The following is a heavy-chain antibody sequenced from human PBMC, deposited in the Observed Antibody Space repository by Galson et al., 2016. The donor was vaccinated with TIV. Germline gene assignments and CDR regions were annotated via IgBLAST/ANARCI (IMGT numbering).Heavy chain of an antibody. J-gene: IGHJ6*02. V-gene: IGHV3-7*03. Sequence: SLRLSCAASGFTFSSFWMSWVRQAPGKGLEWVTNIKQDGSERYYVDSVKGRFIISRDNAKNSVYLQMNSLRVEDTAVYYCARGRSGYFDVWGQGTTVTVSS. CDR2: IKQDGSER. CDR1: GFTFSSFW. CDR3: ARGRSGYFDV. D-gene: IGHD3-3*01.